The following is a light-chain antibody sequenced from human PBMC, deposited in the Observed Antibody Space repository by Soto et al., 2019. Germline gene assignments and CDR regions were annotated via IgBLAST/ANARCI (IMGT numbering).Light chain of an antibody. CDR3: QQYNKWPHT. J-gene: IGKJ2*01. CDR1: QSVSSN. Sequence: EIVMTQSPATLSVSPGERATLSCRASQSVSSNLAWYQQKPGQAPRLLIYGASTRATGIPARFSGSGSGTEFNLTISSLQSEDLAVYYCQQYNKWPHTFGQGTKLEIK. CDR2: GAS. V-gene: IGKV3-15*01.